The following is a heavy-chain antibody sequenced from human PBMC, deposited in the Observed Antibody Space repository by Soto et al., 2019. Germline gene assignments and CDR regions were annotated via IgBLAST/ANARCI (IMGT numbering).Heavy chain of an antibody. J-gene: IGHJ6*02. CDR3: ARNDCISSSCYYYYYYSMDV. Sequence: QVQLVQSGAEVKKPGSSVKVSCKTSGGTFSSYAISWVRQAPGQGLEWMGGIIPIFDTANYAQKFQGRVTITADESTSTAYMELSSRRCEDTAVYYCARNDCISSSCYYYYYYSMDVWGQGTTVTVSS. CDR1: GGTFSSYA. D-gene: IGHD2-2*01. CDR2: IIPIFDTA. V-gene: IGHV1-69*12.